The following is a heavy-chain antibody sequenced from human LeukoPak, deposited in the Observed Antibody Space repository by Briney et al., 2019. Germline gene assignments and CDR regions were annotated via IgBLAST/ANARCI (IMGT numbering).Heavy chain of an antibody. Sequence: PGGSLRLSCAASGFTFINAWMAWVRQAPGKGLEWVGRIKAKAHGETIEYAAPVKGRFTISRDDSKNTLYLQMNSLRAEDTAVYYCAKDYYGSGSYYTALYYYYYMDVWGKGTTVTISS. D-gene: IGHD3-10*01. CDR2: IKAKAHGETI. V-gene: IGHV3-15*01. CDR3: AKDYYGSGSYYTALYYYYYMDV. J-gene: IGHJ6*03. CDR1: GFTFINAW.